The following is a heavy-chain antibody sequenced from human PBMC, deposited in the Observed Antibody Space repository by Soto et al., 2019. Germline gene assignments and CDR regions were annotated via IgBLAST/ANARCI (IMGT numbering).Heavy chain of an antibody. CDR3: AREREGYCSGGSCPTYYYYYMDV. V-gene: IGHV3-21*01. CDR2: ISSSSSYI. D-gene: IGHD2-15*01. Sequence: EGSLRLSCAASGFTFSSYSMNWVRQAPGKGLEWVSSISSSSSYIYYADSVKGRFTISRDNAKNSLYLQMNSLRAEDTAVYYCAREREGYCSGGSCPTYYYYYMDVWGKGTTVTVSS. CDR1: GFTFSSYS. J-gene: IGHJ6*03.